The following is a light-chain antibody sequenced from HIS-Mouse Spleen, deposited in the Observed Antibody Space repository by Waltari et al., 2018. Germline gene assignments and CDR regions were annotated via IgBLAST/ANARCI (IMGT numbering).Light chain of an antibody. V-gene: IGKV4-1*01. Sequence: DIVMTQSPDSLAVPLCERATINCQCSQSVLYSSNNKHCLAWYQQKPRQPPKLPIDGASIRKAGVPDRFSGGGSGTDFTLTSSRLQAEDVAVYYCQQYYSTPYTFGQGTKLEIK. J-gene: IGKJ2*01. CDR3: QQYYSTPYT. CDR1: QSVLYSSNNKHC. CDR2: GAS.